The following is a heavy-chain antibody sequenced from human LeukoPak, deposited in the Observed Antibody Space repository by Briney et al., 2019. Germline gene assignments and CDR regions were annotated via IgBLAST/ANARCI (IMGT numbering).Heavy chain of an antibody. Sequence: GGSLRLSCAASGFPFSDAWMSWVRQAPGKGLEWVSAISGSGGSTYYADPVKGRFTISRDNSKNTLYLQMNSLRAEDTAVYYCATHSGYDSGRRYYFDYWGQGTLVTVSS. CDR2: ISGSGGST. CDR3: ATHSGYDSGRRYYFDY. D-gene: IGHD5-12*01. V-gene: IGHV3-23*01. CDR1: GFPFSDAW. J-gene: IGHJ4*02.